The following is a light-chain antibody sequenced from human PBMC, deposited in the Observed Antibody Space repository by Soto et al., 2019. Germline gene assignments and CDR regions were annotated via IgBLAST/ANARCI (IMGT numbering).Light chain of an antibody. Sequence: NFMLTQPHSVSESPGKTVTISCTGSSGSIASNYVQWYQQRPGSAPTTVIYEDNQRPSGVPDRFSGSIDSSSNSASLTISGLKTEDEADDYCQSYDSSIVVFGGGPQLTVL. CDR2: EDN. V-gene: IGLV6-57*02. J-gene: IGLJ2*01. CDR1: SGSIASNY. CDR3: QSYDSSIVV.